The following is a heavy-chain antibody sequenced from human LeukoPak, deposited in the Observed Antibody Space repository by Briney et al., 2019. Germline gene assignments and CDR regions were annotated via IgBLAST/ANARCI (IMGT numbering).Heavy chain of an antibody. V-gene: IGHV6-1*01. CDR1: GDSVSSNSVT. Sequence: SQTLSLTCAISGDSVSSNSVTWNWIRQSPSRALEWLGRTYYRSTWYNDYAVSVRGRITVNPDTSKNQFSLHLNSVTPEDTAVYYCARRLTQYDCFDPWGQGILVTVSS. D-gene: IGHD2-2*01. J-gene: IGHJ5*02. CDR3: ARRLTQYDCFDP. CDR2: TYYRSTWYN.